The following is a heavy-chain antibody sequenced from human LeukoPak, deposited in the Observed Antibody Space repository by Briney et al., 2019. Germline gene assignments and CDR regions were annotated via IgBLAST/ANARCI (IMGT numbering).Heavy chain of an antibody. V-gene: IGHV3-74*01. CDR3: GRDLGGRSGY. CDR1: GFTFRTYW. Sequence: GGSLRLSCAVSGFTFRTYWMHWVRQVPGEGLVWVSRINEDGSITNYADSVKGRFSISRDNAKNTLYLQMNSLRAEDTTVYYCGRDLGGRSGYWGQGTLVTVSS. J-gene: IGHJ4*02. D-gene: IGHD1-26*01. CDR2: INEDGSIT.